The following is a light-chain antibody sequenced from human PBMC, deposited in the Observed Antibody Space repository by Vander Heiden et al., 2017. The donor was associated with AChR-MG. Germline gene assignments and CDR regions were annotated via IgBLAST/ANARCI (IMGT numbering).Light chain of an antibody. CDR2: RNN. Sequence: QSVLTQPPSASGTPGQRVTISCSGSSSNIGSNYVYWYQLLPGTAPKLLICRNNQRPSGVPDRFSGSKSGTSASLAIGGLRSEDEADYYCAAGDDSLSGRVFGGGTKLTVL. CDR3: AAGDDSLSGRV. V-gene: IGLV1-47*01. CDR1: SSNIGSNY. J-gene: IGLJ3*02.